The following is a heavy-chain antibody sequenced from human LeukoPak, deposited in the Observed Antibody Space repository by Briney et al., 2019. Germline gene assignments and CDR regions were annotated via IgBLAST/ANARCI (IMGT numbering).Heavy chain of an antibody. CDR2: ISSSGSTI. J-gene: IGHJ5*02. CDR3: ASSTRYCSGGSCYFNRIDP. Sequence: PGGSLRLSCAASGFTFSDYYMSWIRQAPGKGLEWVSYISSSGSTIYYADSVKGRFTISRDNAKNSLYLQMNSLRAEDTAVYYCASSTRYCSGGSCYFNRIDPWGQGTLVTVSS. V-gene: IGHV3-11*01. CDR1: GFTFSDYY. D-gene: IGHD2-15*01.